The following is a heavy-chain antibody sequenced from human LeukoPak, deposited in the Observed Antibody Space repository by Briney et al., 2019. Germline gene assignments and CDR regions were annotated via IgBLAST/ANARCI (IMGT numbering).Heavy chain of an antibody. Sequence: GGSLRLSCAASGFTFSSYGMHWVRQAPGKGLEWVAVIWYDGSNKYHADSVKGRFTISRDNSKNTLYLQMNSLRAEDTAVYYCAREGRGDYYGSGSYFDYWGQGTLVTVSS. CDR1: GFTFSSYG. J-gene: IGHJ4*02. CDR3: AREGRGDYYGSGSYFDY. D-gene: IGHD3-10*01. CDR2: IWYDGSNK. V-gene: IGHV3-33*01.